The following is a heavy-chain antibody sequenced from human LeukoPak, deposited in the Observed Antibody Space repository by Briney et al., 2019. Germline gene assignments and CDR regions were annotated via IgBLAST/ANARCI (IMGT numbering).Heavy chain of an antibody. D-gene: IGHD3-22*01. CDR3: AKEGYHYDSSGYYDDY. CDR1: GFTFSSYA. V-gene: IGHV3-23*01. Sequence: GGSLRLSCAASGFTFSSYAMSWVRQAPGKGLEWVSAINGSGDRTYYAGSVKGRFTIHRDNSKNTLYLQMNSRRAEDTAVYYCAKEGYHYDSSGYYDDYWGQGTLVTVSS. CDR2: INGSGDRT. J-gene: IGHJ4*02.